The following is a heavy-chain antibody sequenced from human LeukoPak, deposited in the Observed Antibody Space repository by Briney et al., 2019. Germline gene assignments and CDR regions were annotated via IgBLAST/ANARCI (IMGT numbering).Heavy chain of an antibody. V-gene: IGHV4-34*01. Sequence: SETLSFTCAVYGGSFSGYYWSWIRQPPGKGLEWIGEINHSGSTNYNPSLKSRVTVSVDTSKNQFSLKLSSVTAADTAVYYCARASSRRGSYRYGKSFDYWGQGTLVTVSS. CDR1: GGSFSGYY. CDR3: ARASSRRGSYRYGKSFDY. D-gene: IGHD3-16*02. CDR2: INHSGST. J-gene: IGHJ4*02.